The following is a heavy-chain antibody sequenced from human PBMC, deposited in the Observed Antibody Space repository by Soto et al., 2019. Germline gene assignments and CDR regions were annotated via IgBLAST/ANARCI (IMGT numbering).Heavy chain of an antibody. J-gene: IGHJ4*02. Sequence: QVQLVQSGPEVKMPGASVKVSCKTSGYTFSDYSLAWLRQTPGQRPEWMGWVSTYNTNTNYAQKFQGRVTMTTDTSTTTTSMELRSLRSDDTAVYYCARELNTDSSAYYSFAYWGQGTLVTVSS. D-gene: IGHD3-22*01. CDR2: VSTYNTNT. CDR1: GYTFSDYS. CDR3: ARELNTDSSAYYSFAY. V-gene: IGHV1-18*01.